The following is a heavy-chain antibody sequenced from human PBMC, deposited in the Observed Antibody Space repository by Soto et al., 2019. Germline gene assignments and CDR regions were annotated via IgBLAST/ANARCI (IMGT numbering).Heavy chain of an antibody. J-gene: IGHJ6*02. Sequence: QVQLVQSGAEVRGPGASVQVSCKASGYTFANYLISWVRQAPGQGLEWMGWISTYNGNTTYARKVQGRVTMTTDTSTTTAYMELRSLRYDDTAVYYCGRLMDYYYGMDVWGQGTTVTVSS. D-gene: IGHD3-10*01. CDR2: ISTYNGNT. CDR1: GYTFANYL. CDR3: GRLMDYYYGMDV. V-gene: IGHV1-18*01.